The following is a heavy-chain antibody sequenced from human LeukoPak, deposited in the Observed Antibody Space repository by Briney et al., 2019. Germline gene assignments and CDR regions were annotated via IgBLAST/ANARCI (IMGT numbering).Heavy chain of an antibody. V-gene: IGHV4-59*01. CDR3: ARLSTVTTSFDY. CDR2: IHYSGST. J-gene: IGHJ4*02. CDR1: GGSISDYY. Sequence: PSETLSLTCTVSGGSISDYYWSWIRQSPGKGLEWIAHIHYSGSTNYNSSLASRVTISMDTSKRQISLKLSSVTAADTAVYYCARLSTVTTSFDYWGQGTLVTVSS. D-gene: IGHD4-11*01.